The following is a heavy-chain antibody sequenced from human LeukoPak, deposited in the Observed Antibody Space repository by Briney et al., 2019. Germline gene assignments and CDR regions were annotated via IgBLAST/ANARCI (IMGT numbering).Heavy chain of an antibody. J-gene: IGHJ4*02. CDR2: ISQSGDAK. Sequence: GGSLRLSCAASGFMFDTYAMNWVRRAPGKGLEWVSYISQSGDAKYYADSVKGRFTISRDNARNSLYLQMNSLRAEDTAIYYCTTQDLVVVPAASHYFDYWGQGILIIVSA. CDR1: GFMFDTYA. CDR3: TTQDLVVVPAASHYFDY. V-gene: IGHV3-48*03. D-gene: IGHD2-15*01.